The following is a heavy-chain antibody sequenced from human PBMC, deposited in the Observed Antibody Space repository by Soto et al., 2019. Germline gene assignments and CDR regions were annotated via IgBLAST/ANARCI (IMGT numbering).Heavy chain of an antibody. J-gene: IGHJ3*02. D-gene: IGHD6-19*01. V-gene: IGHV1-69*02. CDR3: ARGMAAVARGAFAI. CDR2: IIPILGIA. CDR1: GGTFSSYT. Sequence: QVQLVQSGAEVKKPGSSVKVSCKASGGTFSSYTISWVRQAPGQGLEWMGRIIPILGIANYAQKFQGRVTITADKSTGTAYMELSSLRSAATAAYSCARGMAAVARGAFAIWGQGTMVTV.